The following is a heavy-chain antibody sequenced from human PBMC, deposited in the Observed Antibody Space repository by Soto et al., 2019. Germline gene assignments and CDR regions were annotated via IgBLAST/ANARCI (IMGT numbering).Heavy chain of an antibody. D-gene: IGHD3-22*01. CDR2: IIPIFGTA. J-gene: IGHJ6*02. CDR3: ARSMIVVVTDYYYGMDV. CDR1: GGTFSSYA. Sequence: SVKVSCTASGGTFSSYAISWVRQAPGQGLEWMGGIIPIFGTANYAQKFQGRVTITADESTSTAYMELSSLRSEDTAVYYCARSMIVVVTDYYYGMDVWGQGTTVTVSS. V-gene: IGHV1-69*13.